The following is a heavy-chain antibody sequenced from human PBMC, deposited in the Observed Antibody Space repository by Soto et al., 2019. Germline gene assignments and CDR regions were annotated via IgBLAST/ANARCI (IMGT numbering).Heavy chain of an antibody. CDR1: GFPLSTYA. CDR3: AKGHHSASGYYYTEG. CDR2: LSYDGDT. V-gene: IGHV3-13*01. J-gene: IGHJ6*03. D-gene: IGHD3-10*01. Sequence: GGSLRLSCAASGFPLSTYAMHSVRQATGKSHEWVAGLSYDGDTYYPGSVKGRFTVSRESAKYALYLQMNSLTAGDTAVYYCAKGHHSASGYYYTEGLGEGTTVTVSS.